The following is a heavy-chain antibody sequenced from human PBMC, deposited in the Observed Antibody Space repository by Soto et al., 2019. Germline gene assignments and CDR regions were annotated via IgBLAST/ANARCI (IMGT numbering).Heavy chain of an antibody. CDR2: IHYSGST. Sequence: PSETLSLTFSVSGGSISSGDHLWSWIRLSPGKGLEWVGYIHYSGSTYYNPSLKSRVSISVHTSKNQFSLKVNSVTAADTAVYLCARVAIACISSSCYNHYYYAMDVWGQGTTVTVSS. J-gene: IGHJ6*02. D-gene: IGHD2-2*02. V-gene: IGHV4-30-4*01. CDR3: ARVAIACISSSCYNHYYYAMDV. CDR1: GGSISSGDHL.